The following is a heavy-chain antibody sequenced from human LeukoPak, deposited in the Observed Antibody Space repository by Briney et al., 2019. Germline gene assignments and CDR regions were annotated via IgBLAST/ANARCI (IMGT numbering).Heavy chain of an antibody. CDR2: ISYDGSNK. CDR1: GFTFSSYA. J-gene: IGHJ4*02. D-gene: IGHD1-26*01. CDR3: ARREEERLRPVGSFDY. Sequence: GGSLRLSCAASGFTFSSYAIHWVRQAPGKGLEWVAVISYDGSNKYYADSVKGRFTISRDNSKNTLYLQMNSLRAEDTAVYYCARREEERLRPVGSFDYWGQGTLVTVSS. V-gene: IGHV3-30-3*01.